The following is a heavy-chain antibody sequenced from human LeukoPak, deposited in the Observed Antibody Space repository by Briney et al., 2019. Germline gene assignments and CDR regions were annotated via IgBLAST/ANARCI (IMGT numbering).Heavy chain of an antibody. CDR1: RYTFTGYY. J-gene: IGHJ5*02. Sequence: ASVNVSCTASRYTFTGYYMHWVRQAPGQGLEWMGWINPNSGGTNYAQKFQGWVTMTRDTSISTAYMELSRLRSDDTAVYYCARQAAAVNWFDPWGQGTLVTVSS. CDR3: ARQAAAVNWFDP. V-gene: IGHV1-2*04. CDR2: INPNSGGT. D-gene: IGHD6-13*01.